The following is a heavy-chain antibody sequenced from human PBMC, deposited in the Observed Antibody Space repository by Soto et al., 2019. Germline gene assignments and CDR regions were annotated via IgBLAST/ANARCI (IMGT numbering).Heavy chain of an antibody. J-gene: IGHJ6*03. V-gene: IGHV3-21*01. Sequence: EVQLVESGGGLVKPGGSLRLSCAASGFTFSSYSMNWVRQAPGKGLEWVSSISSSSSYIYYADSVKGRFTISRDNAKNSLYLQMNSLRAEDTAVYYCASLYRAYSNMFDPGYYYMDVWGKGTTVTVSS. CDR1: GFTFSSYS. D-gene: IGHD4-4*01. CDR2: ISSSSSYI. CDR3: ASLYRAYSNMFDPGYYYMDV.